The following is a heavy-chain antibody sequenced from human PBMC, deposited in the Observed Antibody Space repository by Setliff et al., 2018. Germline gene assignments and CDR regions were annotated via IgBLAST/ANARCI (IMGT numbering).Heavy chain of an antibody. Sequence: PSETLSLTCTVSDGSIRSGDYWGWIRQHPGKGLEWIGYIHHTGTTFYNPSLMSRVNISVDTSKNQFSLKLTSLTAADTAVYYCARAKDGYDFDYFDYCGQGTPVTVSS. CDR1: DGSIRSGDY. J-gene: IGHJ4*02. V-gene: IGHV4-31*03. D-gene: IGHD5-12*01. CDR2: IHHTGTT. CDR3: ARAKDGYDFDYFDY.